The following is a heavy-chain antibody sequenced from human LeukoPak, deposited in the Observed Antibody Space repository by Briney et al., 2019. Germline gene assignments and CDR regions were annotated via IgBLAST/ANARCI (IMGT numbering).Heavy chain of an antibody. CDR3: TTEGYYVSGIY. CDR2: NSESGGRT. Sequence: GGSLRLSCAASGFTFSNYAMSWVRGAPGKGLEWESTNSESGGRTYYAGSVKGRYTISRDNDNTTLYLQMTSMRAEDTALYYCTTEGYYVSGIYWRQATLVTVSS. CDR1: GFTFSNYA. D-gene: IGHD3-10*01. V-gene: IGHV3-23*01. J-gene: IGHJ4*02.